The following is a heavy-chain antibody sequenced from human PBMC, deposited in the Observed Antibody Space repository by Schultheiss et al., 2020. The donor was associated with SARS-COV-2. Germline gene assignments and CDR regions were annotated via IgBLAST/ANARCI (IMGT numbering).Heavy chain of an antibody. V-gene: IGHV3-53*01. CDR2: IYSGGST. CDR3: ARVIGSGSYYDY. CDR1: GFTFSSYS. Sequence: GESLKISCAASGFTFSSYSMSWVRQAPGKGLEWVSVIYSGGSTYYADSVKGRFTISRDNSKNTLYLQMNSLRAEDTAVYYCARVIGSGSYYDYWGQGTLVTVSS. D-gene: IGHD3-10*01. J-gene: IGHJ4*02.